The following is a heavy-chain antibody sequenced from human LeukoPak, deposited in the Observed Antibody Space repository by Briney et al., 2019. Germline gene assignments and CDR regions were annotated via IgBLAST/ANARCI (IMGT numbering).Heavy chain of an antibody. V-gene: IGHV4-59*01. CDR3: ARERPISRDFDY. CDR1: GGSINTYY. CDR2: VYNIGRP. J-gene: IGHJ4*02. Sequence: KPSETLSLTCTVPGGSINTYYWSWIRQPPGKGLQYIGYVYNIGRPNYNPSLKSRVSMSGDASKNQFSLKLSSVTAADTAVYYCARERPISRDFDYWGQGTLVTVSS.